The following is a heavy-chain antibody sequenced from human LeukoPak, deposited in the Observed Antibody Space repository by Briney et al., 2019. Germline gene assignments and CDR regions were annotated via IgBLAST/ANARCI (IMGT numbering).Heavy chain of an antibody. CDR2: IKQDGSEK. J-gene: IGHJ4*02. D-gene: IGHD3-10*01. V-gene: IGHV3-7*01. Sequence: GGSLRLSCAASGFTVSSNYMSWVRQAPGKGLEWVANIKQDGSEKYYVDSVKGRFTISRDNAKNSLYLQMNSLRAEDTAVYYCARAPHYYGSGSYYLYYWGQGTLVTVSS. CDR1: GFTVSSNY. CDR3: ARAPHYYGSGSYYLYY.